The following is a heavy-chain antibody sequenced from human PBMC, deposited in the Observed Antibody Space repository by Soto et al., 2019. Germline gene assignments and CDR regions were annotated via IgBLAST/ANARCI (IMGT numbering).Heavy chain of an antibody. V-gene: IGHV1-18*01. CDR2: ISAYNGNA. J-gene: IGHJ4*02. CDR3: ARGPHLYYYGSGSYYVY. Sequence: VASLKVSCNASGYTFTSYGISWVRQAPGQWLEWMGWISAYNGNANYAQKLQGRVTMTTDTSTSTAYMELRSLRSDDTAVYYCARGPHLYYYGSGSYYVYWGQGTLVTVSS. CDR1: GYTFTSYG. D-gene: IGHD3-10*01.